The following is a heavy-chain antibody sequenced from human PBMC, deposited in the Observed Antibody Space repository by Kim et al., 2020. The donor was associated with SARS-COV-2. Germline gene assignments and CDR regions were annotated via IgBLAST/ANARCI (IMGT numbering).Heavy chain of an antibody. D-gene: IGHD3-9*01. CDR2: INTNTGNP. J-gene: IGHJ4*02. CDR1: GYTFTSYA. V-gene: IGHV7-4-1*02. Sequence: ASVKVSCKASGYTFTSYAMNWVRQAPGQGLEWMGWINTNTGNPTYAQGFTGRFVFSLDTSVSTAYLQISSLKAEDTAVYYCARTHSIYYDILTGFISGSYYFDYWGQGTLVTVSS. CDR3: ARTHSIYYDILTGFISGSYYFDY.